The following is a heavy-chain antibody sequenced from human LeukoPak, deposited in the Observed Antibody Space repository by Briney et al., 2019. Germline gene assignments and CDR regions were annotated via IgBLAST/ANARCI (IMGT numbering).Heavy chain of an antibody. V-gene: IGHV3-66*01. CDR1: GFTVSSNY. J-gene: IGHJ4*02. Sequence: PGGSLRLSCAASGFTVSSNYMSWVRQAPGKGLEWVSVIYSGGSTYYADSVKGRFTISRDNSKNRLYLQMNSLRAEDTAVYYCAKDLCHATTVTTPDYWGQGTLVTVSS. CDR2: IYSGGST. CDR3: AKDLCHATTVTTPDY. D-gene: IGHD4-17*01.